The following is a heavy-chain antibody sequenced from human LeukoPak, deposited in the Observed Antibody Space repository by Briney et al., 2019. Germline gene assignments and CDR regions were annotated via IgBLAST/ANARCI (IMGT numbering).Heavy chain of an antibody. CDR1: GGSISSSNFY. J-gene: IGHJ6*03. CDR2: IYYSGST. D-gene: IGHD3-10*01. CDR3: ARDTYSSGTYHYYYYMGV. V-gene: IGHV4-39*07. Sequence: SETLSLTCTVSGGSISSSNFYWGWIRQPPGKGLEWIGSIYYSGSTYYNPSLKSRVTMSVDTSKNQFSLKLSSVTAADTAVYYCARDTYSSGTYHYYYYMGVWGKGTTVTISS.